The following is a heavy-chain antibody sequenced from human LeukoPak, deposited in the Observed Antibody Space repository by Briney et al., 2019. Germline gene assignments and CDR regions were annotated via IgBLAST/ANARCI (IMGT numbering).Heavy chain of an antibody. V-gene: IGHV3-48*03. CDR1: GFTFSSYE. D-gene: IGHD6-19*01. CDR3: ARALFIAVALDS. J-gene: IGHJ4*02. Sequence: GGSLRLSCAASGFTFSSYEMNWVRQAPGKGLEWVSYISSSGSTIYYADSVRGRFTISRDNAKNSLYLQMNSLRAEDTAVYYCARALFIAVALDSWGQGTLVTVSS. CDR2: ISSSGSTI.